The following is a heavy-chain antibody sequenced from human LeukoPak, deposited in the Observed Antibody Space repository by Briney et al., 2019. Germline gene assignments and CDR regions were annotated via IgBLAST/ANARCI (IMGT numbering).Heavy chain of an antibody. J-gene: IGHJ4*02. CDR2: ISGSGGST. CDR1: GFTFSSYA. D-gene: IGHD2-15*01. CDR3: VRDTSVGAAYFDV. V-gene: IGHV3-23*01. Sequence: GGSLRLSCAASGFTFSSYAMSWVRQAPGKGLEWVSAISGSGGSTYYADSVKGRFTISRDNSKKTLYLQLHSLRPDDTAVYYCVRDTSVGAAYFDVWGQGALVTVSS.